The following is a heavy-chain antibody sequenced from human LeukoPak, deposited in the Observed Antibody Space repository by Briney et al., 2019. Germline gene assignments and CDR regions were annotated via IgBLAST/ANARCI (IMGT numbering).Heavy chain of an antibody. V-gene: IGHV3-48*02. J-gene: IGHJ4*02. CDR2: IRTSAEGANYA. CDR1: GFTFSSCW. D-gene: IGHD3-9*01. CDR3: ASDQRYAFDY. Sequence: PGGSLRLSCAASGFTFSSCWMSWVRQAPGKGLEWVSNIRTSAEGANYAYYADSVKGRVTISRDDAKNTLYLHMNSLRDDDTAVYYCASDQRYAFDYWGQGILVTVSS.